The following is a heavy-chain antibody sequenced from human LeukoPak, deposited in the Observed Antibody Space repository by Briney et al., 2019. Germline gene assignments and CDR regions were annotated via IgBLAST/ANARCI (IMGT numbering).Heavy chain of an antibody. D-gene: IGHD3-10*01. Sequence: SETLSLTCRVSGGSINSHYWSWIRQPPGKRLEGIGYIFNTGNTNYNPSLASRVTMSVDTSRAQFFLRLSPVTAADTAIYYCASRPADTTWYGVFDYWSQGTLVTVSS. CDR2: IFNTGNT. CDR3: ASRPADTTWYGVFDY. CDR1: GGSINSHY. J-gene: IGHJ4*02. V-gene: IGHV4-59*11.